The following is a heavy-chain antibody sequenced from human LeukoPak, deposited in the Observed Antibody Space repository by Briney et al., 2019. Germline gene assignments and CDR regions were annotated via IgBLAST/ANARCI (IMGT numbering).Heavy chain of an antibody. CDR2: ISGSGGST. V-gene: IGHV3-23*01. D-gene: IGHD2-15*01. Sequence: GGSLRLSCAASGFIFSSYAMTWVRQAPGKGLEWVSAISGSGGSTYYADSVKGRFTISRDNSKNTLYLQMNSLRAEDTAVYYCARDSSSAFDIWGQGTMVTVSS. CDR3: ARDSSSAFDI. CDR1: GFIFSSYA. J-gene: IGHJ3*02.